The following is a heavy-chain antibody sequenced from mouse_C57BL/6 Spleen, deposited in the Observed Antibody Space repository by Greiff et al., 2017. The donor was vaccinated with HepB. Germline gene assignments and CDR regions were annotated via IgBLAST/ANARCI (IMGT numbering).Heavy chain of an antibody. D-gene: IGHD1-1*01. J-gene: IGHJ4*01. CDR1: GFSLTSYG. CDR2: IWSDGST. CDR3: ARHRDYYGSSPYAMDY. Sequence: VKVVESGPGLVAPSQSLSITCTVSGFSLTSYGVHWVRQPPGKGLEWLVVIWSDGSTTYNSALKSRLSISKDNSKSQVFLKMNSLQTDDTAMYYCARHRDYYGSSPYAMDYWGQGTSVTVSS. V-gene: IGHV2-6-1*01.